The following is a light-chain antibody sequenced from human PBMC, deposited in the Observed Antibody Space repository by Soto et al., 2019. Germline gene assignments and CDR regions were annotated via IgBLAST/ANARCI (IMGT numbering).Light chain of an antibody. V-gene: IGLV2-14*01. CDR3: SLYTSSSTYV. Sequence: SFLSRPASVSGSPGQSITSSCTGTSSDVGGYNYVSWYQQHPGKAPKLMIYEVSNRPSGVSNRFSGSKSGNTASLTISGLQAEDEADYYCSLYTSSSTYVFGTGTKVTVL. J-gene: IGLJ1*01. CDR2: EVS. CDR1: SSDVGGYNY.